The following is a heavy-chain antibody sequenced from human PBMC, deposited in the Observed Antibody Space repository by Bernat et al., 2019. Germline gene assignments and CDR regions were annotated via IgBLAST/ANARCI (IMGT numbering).Heavy chain of an antibody. CDR3: AIDRNGFREFRYYYYYMDV. CDR1: GGTFSSYA. D-gene: IGHD3-10*01. V-gene: IGHV1-69*01. J-gene: IGHJ6*03. Sequence: QVQLVQSGAEVKKPGSSVKVSCKASGGTFSSYAISWVRQAPGQGLEWMGGIIPIFGTANYAQKFQGRVTITADESTSTAYMELSSLRSEDTAVYYCAIDRNGFREFRYYYYYMDVWGKGTTVTVSS. CDR2: IIPIFGTA.